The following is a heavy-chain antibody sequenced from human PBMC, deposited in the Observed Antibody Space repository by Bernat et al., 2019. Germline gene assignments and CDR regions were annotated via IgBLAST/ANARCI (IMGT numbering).Heavy chain of an antibody. CDR3: ARVHYYDSSGYSDDY. D-gene: IGHD3-22*01. Sequence: QVQLVQSGAEVKKPGASVKVSCKASGYTFTSYGISWVRQAPGQGLEWMGWISTYNGNTNYAQKLQGRVTMTTDTSTSTAYMELRSLRSDDTAVYYCARVHYYDSSGYSDDYWGQGTLVTVSS. CDR1: GYTFTSYG. V-gene: IGHV1-18*01. CDR2: ISTYNGNT. J-gene: IGHJ4*02.